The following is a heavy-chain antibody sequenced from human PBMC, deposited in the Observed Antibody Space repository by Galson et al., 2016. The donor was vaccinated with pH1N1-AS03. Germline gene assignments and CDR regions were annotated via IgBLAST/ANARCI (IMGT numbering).Heavy chain of an antibody. CDR2: IRQAGSDK. Sequence: SLRLSCAASGFTFSSSWMSWVRQAPRKGLEWVANIRQAGSDKYYVDSVRGRFTISRDNAKNSLYLQMNSLRAEDTAVYYCVKGGTNFDSWGQGTLVTVSS. J-gene: IGHJ4*02. D-gene: IGHD1-26*01. V-gene: IGHV3-7*01. CDR3: VKGGTNFDS. CDR1: GFTFSSSW.